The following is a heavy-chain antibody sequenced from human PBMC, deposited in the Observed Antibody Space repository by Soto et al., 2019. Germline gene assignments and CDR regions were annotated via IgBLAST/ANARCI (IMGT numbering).Heavy chain of an antibody. V-gene: IGHV1-18*01. J-gene: IGHJ6*03. D-gene: IGHD2-15*01. CDR1: GYTFTSYG. Sequence: QVQLVQSGAEVKKPGASVKVSCKASGYTFTSYGISWVRQAPGQGLEWMGWISAYNGNTNYAQKLQGRVTMTTDTSTSTAYMELRSLRSDDTAVYYCARVVGYCSGGSCYADDYYYMAVWGKGTTVTVSS. CDR3: ARVVGYCSGGSCYADDYYYMAV. CDR2: ISAYNGNT.